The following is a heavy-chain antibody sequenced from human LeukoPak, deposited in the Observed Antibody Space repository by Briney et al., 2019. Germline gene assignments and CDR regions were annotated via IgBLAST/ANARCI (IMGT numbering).Heavy chain of an antibody. CDR2: LYIRGST. CDR3: ARDQGYFDFDY. D-gene: IGHD3-3*01. V-gene: IGHV4-4*07. J-gene: IGHJ4*02. Sequence: PSETLSLTCTVSGGSISSYYWSWIRQPAGKGLEWIGRLYIRGSTNYNPSLKSRVTMSVDTSKKQFSLKLTSVTAADTAVYYFARDQGYFDFDYWGQGILVTVSS. CDR1: GGSISSYY.